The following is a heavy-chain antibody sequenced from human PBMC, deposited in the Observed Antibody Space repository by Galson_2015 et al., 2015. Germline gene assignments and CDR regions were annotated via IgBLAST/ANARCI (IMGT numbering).Heavy chain of an antibody. CDR2: IYPGDSDT. D-gene: IGHD2-15*01. V-gene: IGHV5-51*01. Sequence: QSGAEVTKPGESLTISCKGSGYSFTTYWIGWVRQMPGKGLEWMGIIYPGDSDTRYSPSFQGQVTISADKSITTAYLQWSSLKASDTAMYFCARLLRYCSGGSCYYTRFDYWGQGTLVTVSS. CDR3: ARLLRYCSGGSCYYTRFDY. J-gene: IGHJ4*02. CDR1: GYSFTTYW.